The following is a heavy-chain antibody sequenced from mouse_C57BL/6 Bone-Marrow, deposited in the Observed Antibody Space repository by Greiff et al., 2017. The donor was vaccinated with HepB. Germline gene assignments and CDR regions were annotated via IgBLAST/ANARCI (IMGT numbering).Heavy chain of an antibody. CDR3: ARWLLPSMDY. CDR1: GYTFSSYW. V-gene: IGHV1-64*01. Sequence: QLRQSGAWLVKGGASGKLSCKASGYTFSSYWMHWVKQRSGRGLEWIGMIHPNSGSTNYNEKFKSKATLTVDKSSSTAYMQLSSLTSEDSAVYYCARWLLPSMDYWGQGTSVTVSS. CDR2: IHPNSGST. D-gene: IGHD2-3*01. J-gene: IGHJ4*01.